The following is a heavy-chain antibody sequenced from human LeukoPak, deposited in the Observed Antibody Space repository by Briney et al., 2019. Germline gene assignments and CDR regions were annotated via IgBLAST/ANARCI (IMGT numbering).Heavy chain of an antibody. CDR3: ASAQSTMARER. V-gene: IGHV3-7*01. CDR2: IKQDGSEK. D-gene: IGHD3-10*01. Sequence: GGSLRLSCAASGFTFSSYWMSWVRQAPGKGLEWVANIKQDGSEKYYVDSVKGRFTISRDNAKNSLYLQMNSLRAEDTAVYYCASAQSTMARERWGQGTLVTVSS. J-gene: IGHJ4*02. CDR1: GFTFSSYW.